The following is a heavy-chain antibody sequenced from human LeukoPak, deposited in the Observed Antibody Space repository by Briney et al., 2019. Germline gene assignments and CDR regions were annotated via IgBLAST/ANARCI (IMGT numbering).Heavy chain of an antibody. CDR1: GFTFSSYW. Sequence: PGGSLRLSCAASGFTFSSYWMSWVRQAPGKGLEWVANIKQDGSEKYYVDSVKGRFTISRDNAKNSLYLQMNSLRAEDTAVYYCAREPGGSICSSTSCYLAAADYWGQGTLVTVSS. CDR2: IKQDGSEK. V-gene: IGHV3-7*01. J-gene: IGHJ4*02. CDR3: AREPGGSICSSTSCYLAAADY. D-gene: IGHD2-2*01.